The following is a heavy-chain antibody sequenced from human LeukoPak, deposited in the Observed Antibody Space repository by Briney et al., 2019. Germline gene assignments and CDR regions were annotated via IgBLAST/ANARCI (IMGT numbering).Heavy chain of an antibody. CDR1: GFTFRTYS. Sequence: GGSLRLFCVVSGFTFRTYSMNWVRQAPGKGLEWVSSISSGGTYIDYADSVKGRFTISRDNAKNTLYLQMNSLRADDTAVYYCARVTSEVTIFGVVIAIDYWGQGTLVTVSS. J-gene: IGHJ4*02. V-gene: IGHV3-21*04. CDR3: ARVTSEVTIFGVVIAIDY. CDR2: ISSGGTYI. D-gene: IGHD3-3*01.